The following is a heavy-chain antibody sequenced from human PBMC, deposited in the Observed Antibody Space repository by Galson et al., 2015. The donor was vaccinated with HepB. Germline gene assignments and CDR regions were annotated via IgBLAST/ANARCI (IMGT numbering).Heavy chain of an antibody. Sequence: SLRLSCAASGFTFSSYGMHWVRQAPGKGLEWVAAISYDGSNKYYADSVKGRFTISRDNSKNTLYLQMNSLRAEDTAVYYCAKSGMWELRPWGQGTLVAVSS. CDR2: ISYDGSNK. J-gene: IGHJ5*02. V-gene: IGHV3-30*18. CDR3: AKSGMWELRP. D-gene: IGHD1-26*01. CDR1: GFTFSSYG.